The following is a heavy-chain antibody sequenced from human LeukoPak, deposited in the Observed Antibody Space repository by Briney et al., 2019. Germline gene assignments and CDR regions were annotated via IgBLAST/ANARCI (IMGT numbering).Heavy chain of an antibody. CDR3: AGGYYSSYYYGMDV. J-gene: IGHJ6*02. CDR1: GFIFSDYY. Sequence: GGSLRLSCAASGFIFSDYYMSWIRQAPGKGLEWVSYISSSGTTIYYADSVKGRFTVSRDNAKNSLYLQMNSLRAEDTAVYYCAGGYYSSYYYGMDVWGQGTTVTVS. CDR2: ISSSGTTI. D-gene: IGHD3-22*01. V-gene: IGHV3-11*01.